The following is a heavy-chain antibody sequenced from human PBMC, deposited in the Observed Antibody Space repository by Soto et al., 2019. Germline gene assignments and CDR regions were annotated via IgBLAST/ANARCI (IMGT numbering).Heavy chain of an antibody. CDR1: GFTFSTYS. CDR2: ISPSSTYI. D-gene: IGHD2-2*01. Sequence: LRLSCAASGFTFSTYSMSWVRQAPGKGLEWVSSISPSSTYIHYADSVKGRFTISRDNAEKSLYLQMNSLRAEDTAVYYCARVGGGVVVVPGANRGDFWGQGTLVTVSS. CDR3: ARVGGGVVVVPGANRGDF. V-gene: IGHV3-21*01. J-gene: IGHJ4*02.